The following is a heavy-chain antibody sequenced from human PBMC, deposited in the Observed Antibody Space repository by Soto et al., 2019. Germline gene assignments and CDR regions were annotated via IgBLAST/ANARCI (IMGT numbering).Heavy chain of an antibody. CDR2: IFYSGST. CDR3: ARYCSGGSCYSSHFAY. CDR1: GGSISSGGYY. D-gene: IGHD2-15*01. Sequence: QVQLQESGPGLVKPSQTLSLTCTVSGGSISSGGYYWSWIRQHPGKGLEWIGYIFYSGSTYYNPSLKSRVTISVDTSKNQFSLKLSSVTAADTAVYYCARYCSGGSCYSSHFAYWGQGTLVTVSS. V-gene: IGHV4-31*03. J-gene: IGHJ4*02.